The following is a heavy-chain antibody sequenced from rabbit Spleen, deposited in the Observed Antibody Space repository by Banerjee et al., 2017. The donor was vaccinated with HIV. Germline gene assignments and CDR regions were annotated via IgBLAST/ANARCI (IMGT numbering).Heavy chain of an antibody. D-gene: IGHD2-1*01. J-gene: IGHJ4*01. CDR3: ARGSATMTMVITGYYFNL. CDR2: IYDSNSAST. CDR1: GFDFSAFAY. V-gene: IGHV1S45*01. Sequence: QEQLEESGGDLVKPEGSLTLTCTASGFDFSAFAYMCWVRQAPGKGLEWIACIYDSNSASTKYASWAKGRFTISKTSSTTVTLQMTSLTVADTATYFCARGSATMTMVITGYYFNLWGPGTLVTV.